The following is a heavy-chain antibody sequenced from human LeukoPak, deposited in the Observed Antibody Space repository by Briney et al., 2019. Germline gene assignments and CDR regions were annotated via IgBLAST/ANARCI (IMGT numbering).Heavy chain of an antibody. CDR1: GGSIISSNYY. D-gene: IGHD3-3*01. CDR3: ASTLRFLPYRRFDY. J-gene: IGHJ4*02. Sequence: SETLSLTCSVSGGSIISSNYYWGWIRQPPGKGLEWIGSIYQSGSGSSYYNPSLKSRVMISGDTSNNHFSLRLRSVTAADTAVYYCASTLRFLPYRRFDYWGQGTLVTVPS. V-gene: IGHV4-39*01. CDR2: IYQSGSGSS.